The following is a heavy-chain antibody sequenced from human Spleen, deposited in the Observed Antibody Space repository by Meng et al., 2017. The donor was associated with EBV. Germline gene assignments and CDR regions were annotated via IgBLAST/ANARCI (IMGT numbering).Heavy chain of an antibody. D-gene: IGHD1-1*01. CDR3: ASDGISRYFDN. Sequence: QVQLQESGPGLGKPSGTLSLTCAVSNGAISSNKWWSWVRQSPEKGLEWIGEVFRTGDTNYNPSLKSRVTILIDKSKNQFSLKLNSVTAADTAIYFCASDGISRYFDNWGPGTLVTVSS. V-gene: IGHV4-4*02. CDR2: VFRTGDT. J-gene: IGHJ4*02. CDR1: NGAISSNKW.